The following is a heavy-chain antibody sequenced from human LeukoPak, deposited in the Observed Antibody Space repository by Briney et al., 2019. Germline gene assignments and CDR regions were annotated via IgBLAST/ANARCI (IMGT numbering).Heavy chain of an antibody. V-gene: IGHV3-21*01. D-gene: IGHD3-3*01. CDR1: GFTFSSYS. CDR3: ARDPSEIFGVVIIRYYYYMDV. Sequence: GGSLRLACAASGFTFSSYSMNWVRQAPGKGLEWVSSISSSSSYIYYADSVKGRFTISRDNAKNSLYLQMNSLRAEDTAVYYCARDPSEIFGVVIIRYYYYMDVWGKGTTVTVSS. J-gene: IGHJ6*03. CDR2: ISSSSSYI.